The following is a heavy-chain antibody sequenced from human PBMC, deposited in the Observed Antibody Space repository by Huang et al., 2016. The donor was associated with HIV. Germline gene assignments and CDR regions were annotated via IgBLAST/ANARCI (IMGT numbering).Heavy chain of an antibody. D-gene: IGHD3-22*01. Sequence: EVQLVESGGGLIQPGGPLKLSCAASGFTFSGAGMHWGRKASGKVCEGVRRISSRANSNATAYAASGKGRFNISRDDSKNTAYLQMNSLKTEDTAVYYCTRLTMIGAGDYWGQGTLVTVSS. CDR3: TRLTMIGAGDY. CDR2: ISSRANSNAT. CDR1: GFTFSGAG. V-gene: IGHV3-73*01. J-gene: IGHJ4*02.